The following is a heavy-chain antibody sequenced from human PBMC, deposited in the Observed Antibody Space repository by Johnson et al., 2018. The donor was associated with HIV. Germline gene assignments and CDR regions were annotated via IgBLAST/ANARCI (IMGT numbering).Heavy chain of an antibody. CDR3: ARGGGSLRWDLSFDI. V-gene: IGHV3-30*02. CDR1: GFTFSRYG. J-gene: IGHJ3*02. D-gene: IGHD1-26*01. Sequence: QVQLVESGGGVVQPGGSLRLSCAASGFTFSRYGMHWVRQAPGKGLEWVAFIRYDGSNKYYVDSVKGRFTISRDNSKNTLYLEMNSLSAGDKAVYYCARGGGSLRWDLSFDIWGQGTMVTVSS. CDR2: IRYDGSNK.